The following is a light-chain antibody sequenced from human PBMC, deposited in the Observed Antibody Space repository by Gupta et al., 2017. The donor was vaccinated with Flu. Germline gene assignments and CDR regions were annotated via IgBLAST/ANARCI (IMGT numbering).Light chain of an antibody. CDR3: QQYGTIPLT. CDR2: GAS. V-gene: IGKV3-20*01. J-gene: IGKJ4*01. CDR1: QSVTDNF. Sequence: GTLSLSPGERATLSCRASQSVTDNFLAWFQLKPGQAPRRLIYGASSRATGIPDRFRGRGSGTDFTLTINALEPEDFAVYYCQQYGTIPLTFGGGTKVEIK.